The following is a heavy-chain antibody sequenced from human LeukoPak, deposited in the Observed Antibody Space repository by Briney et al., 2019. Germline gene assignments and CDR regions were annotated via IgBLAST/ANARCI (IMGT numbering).Heavy chain of an antibody. J-gene: IGHJ4*02. CDR3: AKDNYDISAYHRGLDY. D-gene: IGHD3-9*01. CDR2: ISYDGSNK. V-gene: IGHV3-30*18. Sequence: PGGSLRLSCAASGFIFSSYGMHWVRQAPGKGLEWVAVISYDGSNKYYADSVKGRFTISRDNSKNTLYLQMNSLRAEDTAVYYCAKDNYDISAYHRGLDYWGQGTLVTVSS. CDR1: GFIFSSYG.